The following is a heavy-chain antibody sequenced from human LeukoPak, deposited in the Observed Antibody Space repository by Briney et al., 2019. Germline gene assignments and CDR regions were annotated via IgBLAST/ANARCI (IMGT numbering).Heavy chain of an antibody. Sequence: ASVKVSCKASGGTFSSYAISWVRQAPGQGLEWMGRIIPILGIANYAQKFQGRVTITADKSTSTAYMELSSLRSEDTAVYYCARGNDFWNSPLDYWGQGTLVTVSS. V-gene: IGHV1-69*04. CDR3: ARGNDFWNSPLDY. D-gene: IGHD3-3*01. CDR2: IIPILGIA. J-gene: IGHJ4*02. CDR1: GGTFSSYA.